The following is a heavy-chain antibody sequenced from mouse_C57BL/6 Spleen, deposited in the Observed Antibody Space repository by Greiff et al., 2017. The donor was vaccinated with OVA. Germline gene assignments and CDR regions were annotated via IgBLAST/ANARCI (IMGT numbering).Heavy chain of an antibody. V-gene: IGHV3-1*01. J-gene: IGHJ1*03. Sequence: EVQLQESGPGMVKPSQSLSLTCTVTGYSITSGYDWHWIRHFPGNKLEWMGYISYSGSTNYNPSLKSRISITHDTSKNHFFLKLNSVTTEDTATYYCAREAYSNYGYFDVWGTGTTVTVSS. CDR2: ISYSGST. CDR1: GYSITSGYD. CDR3: AREAYSNYGYFDV. D-gene: IGHD2-5*01.